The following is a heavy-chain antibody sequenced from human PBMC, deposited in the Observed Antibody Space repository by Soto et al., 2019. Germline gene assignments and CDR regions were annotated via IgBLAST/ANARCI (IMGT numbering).Heavy chain of an antibody. Sequence: SETLSLTCAVYGGSFSGYYWDWFRQPPGKGLEWIGEVKHSGNINYNPSLKTRLTVSVDTSKNQFSLKLSSMSAADTAMYYCARGSHVDCWSGYADSFDVWGQGTRVTVSS. J-gene: IGHJ3*01. CDR3: ARGSHVDCWSGYADSFDV. CDR1: GGSFSGYY. V-gene: IGHV4-34*01. CDR2: VKHSGNI. D-gene: IGHD3-3*01.